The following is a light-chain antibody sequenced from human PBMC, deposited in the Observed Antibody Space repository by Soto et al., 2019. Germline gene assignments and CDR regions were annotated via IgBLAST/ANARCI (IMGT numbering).Light chain of an antibody. J-gene: IGLJ1*01. V-gene: IGLV2-18*02. CDR2: DVS. Sequence: QSALTQPPSVSGSPGQSVAISCSGTSSDVGSYNRVSWYQQPPGTAPKLMIYDVSNRPSGVPDRFSGSKSGNTASLTISGLQAEDEADYYCSSFTTSSTYVFETGTKVTVL. CDR3: SSFTTSSTYV. CDR1: SSDVGSYNR.